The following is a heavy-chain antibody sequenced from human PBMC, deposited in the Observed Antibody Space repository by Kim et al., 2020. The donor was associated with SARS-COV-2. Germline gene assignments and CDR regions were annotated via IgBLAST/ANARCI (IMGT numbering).Heavy chain of an antibody. J-gene: IGHJ4*02. V-gene: IGHV3-23*01. Sequence: STNYADSVKGRLTISRDNSKTPLYLQMNSLRAEDTAVYYCRYGDAWGFDYWGQGTLVTVSS. CDR2: ST. CDR3: RYGDAWGFDY. D-gene: IGHD4-17*01.